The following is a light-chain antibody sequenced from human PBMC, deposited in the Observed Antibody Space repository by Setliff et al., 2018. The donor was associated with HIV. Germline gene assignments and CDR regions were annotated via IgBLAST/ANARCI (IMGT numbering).Light chain of an antibody. J-gene: IGLJ1*01. CDR2: EVG. Sequence: QSALTQPASVSGSPGQSITISCTGTSSDVGGYDYVSWYQQHPGKVPKLMLYEVGNRPSGVSSRFSGSKSGNTASLTISGLQAEDEADYYCCSYTSSTTLVFGTGTKVTVL. CDR3: CSYTSSTTLV. CDR1: SSDVGGYDY. V-gene: IGLV2-14*01.